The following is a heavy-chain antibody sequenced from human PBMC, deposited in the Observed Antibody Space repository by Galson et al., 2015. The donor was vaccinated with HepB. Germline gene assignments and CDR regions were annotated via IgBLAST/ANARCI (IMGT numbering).Heavy chain of an antibody. Sequence: SLRLSCAASGFTFSSYAMHWVRQAPGKGLEWVAVISYDGSSKYYADSVKGRFTIARDNSKNTLYLQMNSLRAEDTAVYYCASFNWNDVNWGQGTLVTVSS. CDR1: GFTFSSYA. V-gene: IGHV3-30*04. CDR3: ASFNWNDVN. D-gene: IGHD1-1*01. J-gene: IGHJ4*02. CDR2: ISYDGSSK.